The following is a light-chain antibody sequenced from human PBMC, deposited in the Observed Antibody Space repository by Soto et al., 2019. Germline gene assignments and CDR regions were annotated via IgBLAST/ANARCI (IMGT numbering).Light chain of an antibody. V-gene: IGKV3-15*01. CDR1: QSVSGN. J-gene: IGKJ4*01. CDR3: QQYNNWPPLT. CDR2: GAS. Sequence: EIVMTQSPATLSVSPGERATLSCRASQSVSGNFAWYQQKPGQAPRLLIYGASTRATGIPARFSGSGSGTEFTLTISSLQSEDFGVYYCQQYNNWPPLTFGGGTKVEIK.